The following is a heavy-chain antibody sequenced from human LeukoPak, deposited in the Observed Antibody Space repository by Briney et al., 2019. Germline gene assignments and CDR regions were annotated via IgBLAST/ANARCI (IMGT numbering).Heavy chain of an antibody. Sequence: GESLMISCKGSGYTFTRYWIGWVRELPGKGLEWLGIIYPRDSDTRYSPSFKGQVTISADKSISTAYLQLSSLKASDTAMFYCARHGSRGYSDVFDIGGQGTMVTVSS. CDR2: IYPRDSDT. V-gene: IGHV5-51*01. J-gene: IGHJ3*02. CDR1: GYTFTRYW. D-gene: IGHD5-12*01. CDR3: ARHGSRGYSDVFDI.